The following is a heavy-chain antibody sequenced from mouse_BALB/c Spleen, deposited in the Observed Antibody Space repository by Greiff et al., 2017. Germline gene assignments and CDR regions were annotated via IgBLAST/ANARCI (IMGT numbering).Heavy chain of an antibody. CDR2: INPSTGYT. CDR1: GYTFTSYW. J-gene: IGHJ3*01. V-gene: IGHV1-7*01. CDR3: AREDPYYYGSSYFAY. Sequence: VKLVESGAELAKPGASVKMSCKASGYTFTSYWMHWVKQRPGQGLEWIGYINPSTGYTDYNQKFKDKATLTADKSSSTAYMQLSSLTSEDSAVYYCAREDPYYYGSSYFAYWGQGTLVTVSA. D-gene: IGHD1-1*01.